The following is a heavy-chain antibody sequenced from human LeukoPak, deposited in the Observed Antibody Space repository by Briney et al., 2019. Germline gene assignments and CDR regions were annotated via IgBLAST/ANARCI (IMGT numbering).Heavy chain of an antibody. J-gene: IGHJ4*02. V-gene: IGHV4-4*07. D-gene: IGHD6-13*01. CDR3: ARGGIAAAPFDY. CDR1: GGSISSYY. CDR2: IYTSGST. Sequence: SETLSLTCTVSGGSISSYYWSWIRQPAGKGLEWIGRIYTSGSTNYNPSLKSRVTMSVDTSKNQFFLKLSSVTAADRAVYYCARGGIAAAPFDYWGQGTLVTVSS.